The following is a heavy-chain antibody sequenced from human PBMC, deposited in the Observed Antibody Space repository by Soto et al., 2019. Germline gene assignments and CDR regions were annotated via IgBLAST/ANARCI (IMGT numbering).Heavy chain of an antibody. Sequence: EVQLLESGGGLVQPGGSLRLSCAASGFTFSSYAMSWVRQAPGKGLEWVSGISGRGGSTNSADSVKGRFTISRDNSKNTLYLQMNSLRAEDTDVYYCAKDVGYTYGYDYFDYWGQGTLVTVSS. V-gene: IGHV3-23*01. D-gene: IGHD5-18*01. CDR1: GFTFSSYA. CDR3: AKDVGYTYGYDYFDY. CDR2: ISGRGGST. J-gene: IGHJ4*02.